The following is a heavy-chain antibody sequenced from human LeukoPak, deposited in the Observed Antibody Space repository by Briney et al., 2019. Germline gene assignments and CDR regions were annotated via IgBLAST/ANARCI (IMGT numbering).Heavy chain of an antibody. CDR3: ARVISSSLYYYYGMDV. CDR1: GFTFSSYE. Sequence: GGSLRLSCAASGFTFSSYEMNWVRQAPGKGLEWVSYISSSGSTIYYADSVKGRFAISRDNAKNSLYLQMNSLRAEDTAVYYCARVISSSLYYYYGMDVWGKGTTVTVSS. D-gene: IGHD6-13*01. V-gene: IGHV3-48*03. J-gene: IGHJ6*04. CDR2: ISSSGSTI.